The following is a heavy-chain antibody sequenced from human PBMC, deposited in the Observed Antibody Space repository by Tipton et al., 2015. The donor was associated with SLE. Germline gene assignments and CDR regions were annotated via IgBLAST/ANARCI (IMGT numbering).Heavy chain of an antibody. D-gene: IGHD5-18*01. V-gene: IGHV4-59*11. CDR3: ARGLRYSYKGFDY. CDR2: IYYSGST. CDR1: GGSIRSLY. Sequence: TLSLTCTVSGGSIRSLYWSWIRQPPGKGLEWIGYIYYSGSTNYNPSLKSRVTISVDTSKNQFSLKLSSVTAADTAVYYCARGLRYSYKGFDYWGQGTLVTVSS. J-gene: IGHJ4*02.